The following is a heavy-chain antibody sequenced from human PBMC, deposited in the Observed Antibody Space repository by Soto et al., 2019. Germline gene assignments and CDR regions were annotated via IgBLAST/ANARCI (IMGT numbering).Heavy chain of an antibody. D-gene: IGHD6-13*01. CDR3: AIKEEGYSSSFPWFDP. V-gene: IGHV4-39*01. CDR1: GGSISSSSYY. J-gene: IGHJ5*02. Sequence: PSETLSLTCTVSGGSISSSSYYWGWIRQPPGKGLEWIGSIYYSGSTYYNPSLKSRVTISVDTSKNQFSLKLSSVTAADTAVYYCAIKEEGYSSSFPWFDPWGQGTLVTVSS. CDR2: IYYSGST.